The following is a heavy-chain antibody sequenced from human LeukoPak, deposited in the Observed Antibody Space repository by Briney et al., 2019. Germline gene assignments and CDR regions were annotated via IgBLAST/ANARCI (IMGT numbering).Heavy chain of an antibody. D-gene: IGHD3-10*01. J-gene: IGHJ4*02. CDR3: VKGSGSVTTGDY. CDR2: ISGDGGST. Sequence: PGGSLRLSCVASGFTFDDYAMHWVRQAPGKGLEWVSLISGDGGSTYYADSVKGRFTISRDNSKNSLYLQMHSLRAEDTALYYCVKGSGSVTTGDYWGQGTLVTVSS. V-gene: IGHV3-43*02. CDR1: GFTFDDYA.